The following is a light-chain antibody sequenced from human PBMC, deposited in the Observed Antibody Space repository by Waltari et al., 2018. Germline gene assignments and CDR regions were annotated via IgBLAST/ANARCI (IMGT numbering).Light chain of an antibody. CDR1: QSINNL. Sequence: DIQMTQSPSTLSASIGDRVTITYRASQSINNLLAWYQLKPGKAPKLLIYKASYLESGVPSRFSGSGSGKEFTLTISSLQPEDFATYYCHQYNSYSGTFGHGTKVEIK. CDR3: HQYNSYSGT. V-gene: IGKV1-5*03. J-gene: IGKJ1*01. CDR2: KAS.